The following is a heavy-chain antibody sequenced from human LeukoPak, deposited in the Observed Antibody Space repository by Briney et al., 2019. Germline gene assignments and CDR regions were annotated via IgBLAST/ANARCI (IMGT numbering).Heavy chain of an antibody. Sequence: SETLSLTCTVSGGSISSYYWSWIRQPPGKGLEWIGYIYYSGSTNYNPSLKSRVAISVDTSKNQFSLKLSSVTAADTAVYYCARAVGSSESNWFDPWGQGTLATVSS. D-gene: IGHD1-26*01. CDR1: GGSISSYY. CDR3: ARAVGSSESNWFDP. V-gene: IGHV4-59*01. J-gene: IGHJ5*02. CDR2: IYYSGST.